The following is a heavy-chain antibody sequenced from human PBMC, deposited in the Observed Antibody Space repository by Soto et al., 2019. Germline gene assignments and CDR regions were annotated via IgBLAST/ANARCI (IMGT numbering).Heavy chain of an antibody. CDR3: AKDGGYSYAPWVYGMDV. CDR2: IGFAGNNK. CDR1: GFPFDSYG. J-gene: IGHJ6*02. D-gene: IGHD5-18*01. Sequence: GGSLRLSCVASGFPFDSYGIHWVRRAPCKGLEWVATIGFAGNNKYYADSVKGRFTISRDNSKNTLYLHINSLKVDDTAMYYCAKDGGYSYAPWVYGMDVWGQGTTVTVSS. V-gene: IGHV3-30*02.